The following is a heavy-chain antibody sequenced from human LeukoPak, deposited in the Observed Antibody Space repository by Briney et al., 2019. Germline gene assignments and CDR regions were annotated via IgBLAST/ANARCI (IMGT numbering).Heavy chain of an antibody. Sequence: ASVKVSCKASGYTFTSYGISWVRQAPGQGLEWMGWISAYNGNTNYAQKFQGRVTMARDTSISTVYMEVSSLRSEDTAVYYCARGIEAGVDYWGQGTRVTVSS. J-gene: IGHJ4*02. V-gene: IGHV1-18*01. CDR1: GYTFTSYG. CDR2: ISAYNGNT. D-gene: IGHD2-8*01. CDR3: ARGIEAGVDY.